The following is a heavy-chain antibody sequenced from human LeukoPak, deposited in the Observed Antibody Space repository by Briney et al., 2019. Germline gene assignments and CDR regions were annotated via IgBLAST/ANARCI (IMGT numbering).Heavy chain of an antibody. Sequence: GGSLRLSCAASGFTFSSYAMSWVRQAPGKGLEWVSAISGSGGGTYYADSVKGRFTISRDNSKNTLYLQMNSLRAEDTAVYYCAKGDYYYDSSGYYLADFVDYWGQGTLVTVSS. D-gene: IGHD3-22*01. V-gene: IGHV3-23*01. J-gene: IGHJ4*02. CDR1: GFTFSSYA. CDR3: AKGDYYYDSSGYYLADFVDY. CDR2: ISGSGGGT.